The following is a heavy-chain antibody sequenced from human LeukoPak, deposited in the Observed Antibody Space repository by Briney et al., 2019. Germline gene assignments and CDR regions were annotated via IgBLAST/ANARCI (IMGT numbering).Heavy chain of an antibody. D-gene: IGHD3-22*01. J-gene: IGHJ4*02. V-gene: IGHV3-7*01. Sequence: GGSLRLSCAASGFTFSSYWMSWVRQAPGKGLERVANIKQDGSEKYYVDSVKGRFTISRDNAKNSLYLQMNSLRAEDTAVYYCAREGKRSSGYYRTFDYWGQGTLVTVSS. CDR3: AREGKRSSGYYRTFDY. CDR1: GFTFSSYW. CDR2: IKQDGSEK.